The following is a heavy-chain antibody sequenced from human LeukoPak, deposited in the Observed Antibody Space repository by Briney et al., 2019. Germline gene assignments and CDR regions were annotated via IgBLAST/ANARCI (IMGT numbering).Heavy chain of an antibody. J-gene: IGHJ4*02. CDR2: IYYSGNT. CDR1: GGSLSSYY. D-gene: IGHD6-13*01. Sequence: SETLSLTCTVSGGSLSSYYWSWIRQPPGKGLEWIGYIYYSGNTYYNPSLKSRVTISVDTSENQFSLKLNSVTAADTAVYYCARGEDSSSWYDYWGQGTLVTVSS. V-gene: IGHV4-59*01. CDR3: ARGEDSSSWYDY.